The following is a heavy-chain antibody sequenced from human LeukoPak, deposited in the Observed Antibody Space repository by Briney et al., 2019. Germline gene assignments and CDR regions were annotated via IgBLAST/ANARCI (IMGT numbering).Heavy chain of an antibody. D-gene: IGHD4-17*01. CDR1: GFTFSSYA. CDR2: ISYDGSNK. V-gene: IGHV3-30-3*01. Sequence: PGGSLRLSCVASGFTFSSYAMHWVRQAPGKGLEWVAVISYDGSNKYYADSVKGRFTISRDNSKNTLYLQMNSLRAEDTAVYYCARDPSLNSDYGVYSANWGQGTLVTVSS. CDR3: ARDPSLNSDYGVYSAN. J-gene: IGHJ4*02.